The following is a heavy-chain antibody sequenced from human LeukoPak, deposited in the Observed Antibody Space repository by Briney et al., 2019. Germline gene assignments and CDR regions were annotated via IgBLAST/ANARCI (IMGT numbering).Heavy chain of an antibody. CDR2: IWNDGGKK. CDR1: GFTFSSYG. CDR3: ARDGIAAAAARYFDL. J-gene: IGHJ2*01. D-gene: IGHD6-13*01. Sequence: GGSLRLSCAASGFTFSSYGMHWVRQAPDKGLEWVAVIWNDGGKKYYADSVKGRFTISRDNSKNTLYLQMNSLRAEDTAVYYCARDGIAAAAARYFDLWGRGTLVTVSS. V-gene: IGHV3-33*01.